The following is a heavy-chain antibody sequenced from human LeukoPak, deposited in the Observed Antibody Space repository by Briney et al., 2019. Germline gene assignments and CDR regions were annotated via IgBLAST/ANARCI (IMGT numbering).Heavy chain of an antibody. D-gene: IGHD6-19*01. J-gene: IGHJ4*02. V-gene: IGHV1-69*04. Sequence: SVKVSCKASGGTFSSYTISWVRQAPGQGLEWMGRIIPNLGIANYAQKFQGRVTITADKSTSTAYMELSSLRSEDTAVYYCARDVAVAGSFDYWGQGTLVTVSS. CDR2: IIPNLGIA. CDR1: GGTFSSYT. CDR3: ARDVAVAGSFDY.